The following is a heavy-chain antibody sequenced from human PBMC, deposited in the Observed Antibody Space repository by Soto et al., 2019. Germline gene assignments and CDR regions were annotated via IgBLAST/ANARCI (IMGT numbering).Heavy chain of an antibody. CDR2: IIPIFGTA. CDR1: GGTFSSYA. D-gene: IGHD3-9*01. Sequence: SGKVSCKGSGGTFSSYAISWVRQVPGQGLEWMGGIIPIFGTANYAQKFQGRVTITADESTSTAYMELSSLRSEDTAVYYCARDSVDILTGYYVLDYWGQGTLVTVSS. V-gene: IGHV1-69*01. J-gene: IGHJ4*02. CDR3: ARDSVDILTGYYVLDY.